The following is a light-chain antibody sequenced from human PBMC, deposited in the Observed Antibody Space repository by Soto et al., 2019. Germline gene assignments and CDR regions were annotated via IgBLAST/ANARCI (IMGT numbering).Light chain of an antibody. V-gene: IGLV1-47*01. CDR2: RSH. CDR3: ASWDDSLRGYV. CDR1: SSNIGSNY. Sequence: QAVVTQPPSASGTPGQRVTISCSGSSSNIGSNYVSWFQHLPGTAPKVLIYRSHQRPSGVPDRFSGSKSGTSASLAISGLRSEDEADYYCASWDDSLRGYVFGTGTKVTVL. J-gene: IGLJ1*01.